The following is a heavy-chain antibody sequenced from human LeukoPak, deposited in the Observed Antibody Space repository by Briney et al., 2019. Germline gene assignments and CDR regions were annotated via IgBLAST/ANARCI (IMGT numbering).Heavy chain of an antibody. CDR2: IWHDGSNK. J-gene: IGHJ6*03. V-gene: IGHV3-33*06. D-gene: IGHD1-26*01. CDR1: GFTFSSYG. CDR3: AKVGATSYYYYYMDV. Sequence: GGSLRLSCAASGFTFSSYGMHWVRQAPGKGLEWVAVIWHDGSNKYYADSVKGRFTISRDNSKNTLYLQMNCLRAEDTAVYYCAKVGATSYYYYYMDVWGKGTTVTVSS.